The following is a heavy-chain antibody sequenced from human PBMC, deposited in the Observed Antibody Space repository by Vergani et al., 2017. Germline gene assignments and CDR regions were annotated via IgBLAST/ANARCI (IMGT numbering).Heavy chain of an antibody. Sequence: EVQLLESGGDLVQPGGSLRLSCAASGFTFNHYAMNWVRQAPGKGLEWVSGISGSGGSTYDTGPVKGRFTISRDSSKNTVYLQRNSLSAWDTAVYYCAKANPRNSGYDYLYYYHAMDVWGKGTTVTFSS. CDR3: AKANPRNSGYDYLYYYHAMDV. V-gene: IGHV3-23*01. D-gene: IGHD5-12*01. J-gene: IGHJ6*04. CDR1: GFTFNHYA. CDR2: ISGSGGST.